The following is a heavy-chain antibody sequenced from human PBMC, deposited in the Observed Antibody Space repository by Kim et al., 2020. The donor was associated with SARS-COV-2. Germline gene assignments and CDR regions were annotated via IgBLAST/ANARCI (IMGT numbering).Heavy chain of an antibody. J-gene: IGHJ4*02. D-gene: IGHD3-22*01. CDR2: ISSSSSYI. Sequence: GGSLRLSCAASGFTFSSYSMNWVRQAPGKGLEWVSSISSSSSYIYYADSVKGRFTISRDNAKNSLYLQMNSLRAEDTAVYYCARVVTYYYDSSGYYLDDYWGQGTLVTVSS. CDR3: ARVVTYYYDSSGYYLDDY. V-gene: IGHV3-21*01. CDR1: GFTFSSYS.